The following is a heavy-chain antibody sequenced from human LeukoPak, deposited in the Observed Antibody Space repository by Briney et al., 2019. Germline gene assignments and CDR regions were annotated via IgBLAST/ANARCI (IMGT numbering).Heavy chain of an antibody. V-gene: IGHV4-30-4*08. J-gene: IGHJ5*02. CDR3: ARKLRFLEWLPYARWFDP. CDR1: GGSISSGDYY. Sequence: SETLSLTCTVSGGSISSGDYYWSWIRQPPGKGLEWIGYVYYSGSTYYNPSLKSRVTISVDTSKNQFSLKRSSVTAADTAVYYCARKLRFLEWLPYARWFDPWGQGTLVTVSS. D-gene: IGHD3-3*01. CDR2: VYYSGST.